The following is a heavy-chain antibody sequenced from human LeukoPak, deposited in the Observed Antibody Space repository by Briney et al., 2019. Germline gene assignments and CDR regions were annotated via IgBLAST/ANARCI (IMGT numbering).Heavy chain of an antibody. CDR2: IYTRGNT. CDR1: GFVVSDTF. D-gene: IGHD6-13*01. J-gene: IGHJ3*02. V-gene: IGHV3-53*01. CDR3: ARPHNSSLDNAFDI. Sequence: GGSLRLSCAASGFVVSDTFMSWFRQAPGKGLEWVSVIYTRGNTFYADSVKGRFTISRDNSENTLYLQMNNLRAEDTAVYYCARPHNSSLDNAFDIWGQGTWVTVS.